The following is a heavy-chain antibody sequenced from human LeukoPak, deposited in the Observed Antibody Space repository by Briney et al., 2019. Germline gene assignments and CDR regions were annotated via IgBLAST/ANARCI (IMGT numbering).Heavy chain of an antibody. CDR2: ISYLGST. CDR1: GGSISSHSYY. V-gene: IGHV4-61*01. Sequence: NPSETLSLTCTVSGGSISSHSYYWGWIRQPPGKGLEWIGYISYLGSTNYNPALKSRVTISVDTSKNRISLKVNSVTAADTAVYYCARGQVAVAGIFDYWGQGTLVTVSS. J-gene: IGHJ4*02. CDR3: ARGQVAVAGIFDY. D-gene: IGHD6-13*01.